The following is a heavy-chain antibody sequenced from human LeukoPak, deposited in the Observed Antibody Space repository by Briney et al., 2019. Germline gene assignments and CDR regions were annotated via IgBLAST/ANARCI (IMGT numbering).Heavy chain of an antibody. CDR2: ISGSGGIT. D-gene: IGHD2-2*01. V-gene: IGHV3-23*01. J-gene: IGHJ6*02. CDR1: ALTFSTSA. Sequence: GGSLRLSCAASALTFSTSAMSWVRQAPGKGLEWVSSISGSGGITYYADSVKGRFSISRDNSNNTLSLQMSGLRVENAAVYYCAKDGCPSCYFVYYYYGMDVWGQGTTVTVSS. CDR3: AKDGCPSCYFVYYYYGMDV.